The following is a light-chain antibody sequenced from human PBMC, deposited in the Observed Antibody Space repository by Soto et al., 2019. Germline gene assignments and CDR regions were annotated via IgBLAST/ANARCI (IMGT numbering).Light chain of an antibody. CDR2: SAS. CDR3: QQYNTLPYT. CDR1: QSIHRW. Sequence: DFQMTQTPSTLSASVGDRVTITCRASQSIHRWLAWYQQKPGRTPKLLIYSASTLESGVPSRFSGSGSGTEFTLTISSMQPDDFATYYCQQYNTLPYTFGQGTKLEIK. J-gene: IGKJ2*01. V-gene: IGKV1-5*03.